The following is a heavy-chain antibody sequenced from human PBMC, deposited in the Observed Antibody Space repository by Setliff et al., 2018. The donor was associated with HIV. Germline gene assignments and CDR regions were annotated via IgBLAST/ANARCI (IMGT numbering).Heavy chain of an antibody. J-gene: IGHJ3*01. Sequence: LRLSCAASGFTFSSYSMNWVRQAPGKGLEWVSSISSSSSYIYYADSVKGRFTISRDNSKNTLYLQLNSLRAEDTAVYYCAKEVTSFEAFDLWGQGTMVTVSS. CDR3: AKEVTSFEAFDL. D-gene: IGHD2-21*02. V-gene: IGHV3-21*01. CDR2: ISSSSSYI. CDR1: GFTFSSYS.